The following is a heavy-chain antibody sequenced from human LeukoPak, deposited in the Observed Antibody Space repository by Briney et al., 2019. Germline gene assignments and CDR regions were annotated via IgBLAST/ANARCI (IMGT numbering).Heavy chain of an antibody. D-gene: IGHD2-2*02. CDR2: ISWNSGSV. Sequence: GGSLRLSCAASGFTFSSYSMNWVRQAPGKGLEWVPGISWNSGSVGYADSVKGRFTISRDNAKNSLYLQMDSLRAEDTAFYYCAKNGVTYTDYYYYMDVWGKGTTVTISS. J-gene: IGHJ6*03. V-gene: IGHV3-9*01. CDR3: AKNGVTYTDYYYYMDV. CDR1: GFTFSSYS.